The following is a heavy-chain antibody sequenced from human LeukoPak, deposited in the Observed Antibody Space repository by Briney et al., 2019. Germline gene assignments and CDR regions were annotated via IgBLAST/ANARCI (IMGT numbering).Heavy chain of an antibody. CDR2: ISGSGGST. Sequence: PGGSLRLSCAASGFTFSSYGMSWVRQAPGKGLEWVSAISGSGGSTYYADSVKGRFTISRDNSKNTLYLQMNSLRAEDTAIYYCAKNGDRGAYCTGGTCYPYFYYSMDVWGKGTTVTI. D-gene: IGHD2-15*01. CDR1: GFTFSSYG. CDR3: AKNGDRGAYCTGGTCYPYFYYSMDV. J-gene: IGHJ6*03. V-gene: IGHV3-23*01.